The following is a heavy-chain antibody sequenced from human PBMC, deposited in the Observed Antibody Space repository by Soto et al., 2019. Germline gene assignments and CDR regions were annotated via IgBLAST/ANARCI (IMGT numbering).Heavy chain of an antibody. CDR3: ARGPYYDLIWNYYYMDV. CDR1: GGSISGHY. Sequence: QVQLQESGPGLVHPSETLSLSCSVSGGSISGHYWSWVRQTPGKGLEWIGYMYYSGSTNYNPSLKSRVTISVDTSKNHFSLRLTYVNAADTAVYYGARGPYYDLIWNYYYMDVWGKGPTVTVSS. V-gene: IGHV4-59*08. CDR2: MYYSGST. J-gene: IGHJ6*03. D-gene: IGHD3-16*01.